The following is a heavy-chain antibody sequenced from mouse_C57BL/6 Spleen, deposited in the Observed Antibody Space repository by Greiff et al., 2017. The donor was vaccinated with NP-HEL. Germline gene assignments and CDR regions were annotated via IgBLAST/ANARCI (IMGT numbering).Heavy chain of an antibody. V-gene: IGHV6-3*01. CDR3: TGSTTYLYYYAMDY. CDR1: GFTFSNYW. Sequence: EVHLVESGGGLVQPGGSMKLSCVASGFTFSNYWMNWVRQSPEKGLEWVAQIRLKSDNYATHYAESVKGRFTISRDDSKSSVYLQMNNLRAEDTGIYYCTGSTTYLYYYAMDYWGQGTSVTVSS. J-gene: IGHJ4*01. CDR2: IRLKSDNYAT. D-gene: IGHD5-5*01.